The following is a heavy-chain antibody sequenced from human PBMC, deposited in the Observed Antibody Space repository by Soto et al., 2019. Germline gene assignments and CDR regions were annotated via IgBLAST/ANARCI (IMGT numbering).Heavy chain of an antibody. CDR2: IYYSGST. CDR1: GGSISSGDYY. Sequence: QVQLQESGPGLVKPSQTLSLTCTVSGGSISSGDYYWSWIRQPPGKGLEGIGYIYYSGSTYYNPSLKSRVTISVDTSKHQFSLKLSSVTAADTAVYYCARSSGLLRMFDPWGQGTLVTVSS. D-gene: IGHD3-22*01. J-gene: IGHJ5*02. CDR3: ARSSGLLRMFDP. V-gene: IGHV4-30-4*01.